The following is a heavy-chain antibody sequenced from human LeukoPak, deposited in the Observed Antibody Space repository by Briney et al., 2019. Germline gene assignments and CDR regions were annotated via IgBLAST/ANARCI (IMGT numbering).Heavy chain of an antibody. J-gene: IGHJ4*02. D-gene: IGHD3-10*01. CDR3: AAFSITNSFDY. CDR1: GGTFSSYA. V-gene: IGHV1-69*01. Sequence: GASVKVSCKASGGTFSSYAISWVQQAPGQGLEWMGGIIPIFGTANYAQKFQGRVTITADESTSTAYMELSSLRSEDTAVYYCAAFSITNSFDYWGQGTLVTVSS. CDR2: IIPIFGTA.